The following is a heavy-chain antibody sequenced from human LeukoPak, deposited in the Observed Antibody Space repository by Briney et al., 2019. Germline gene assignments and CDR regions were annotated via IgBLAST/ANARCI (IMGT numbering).Heavy chain of an antibody. Sequence: PGGSLRLTCAASGFTFSTYNMNWVRQAPGKGLEWVSSISGSSSYIYYADSVKGRFSISRDNAKNSLYLQMNSLRAEDTAVYYCARDLLGWELHYFDYWGQGTLVTVSS. CDR3: ARDLLGWELHYFDY. V-gene: IGHV3-21*01. CDR2: ISGSSSYI. D-gene: IGHD1-26*01. CDR1: GFTFSTYN. J-gene: IGHJ4*02.